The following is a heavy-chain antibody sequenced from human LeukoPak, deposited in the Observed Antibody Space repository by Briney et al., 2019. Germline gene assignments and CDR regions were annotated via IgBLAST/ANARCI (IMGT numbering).Heavy chain of an antibody. Sequence: GGSLRLSCAASGFPFRTYGMHWVRQAPGKGLEWLAVISHDTGKIYYLDSVRGRFTISRDNSKNTLYLQMNSLRAEDTAIYYCAKGGPTVRLVDSWGQGTLVTVSS. CDR3: AKGGPTVRLVDS. CDR1: GFPFRTYG. CDR2: ISHDTGKI. D-gene: IGHD4-17*01. V-gene: IGHV3-30*18. J-gene: IGHJ4*02.